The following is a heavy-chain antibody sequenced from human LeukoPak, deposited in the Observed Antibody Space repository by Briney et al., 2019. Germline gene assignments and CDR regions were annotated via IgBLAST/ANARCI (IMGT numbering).Heavy chain of an antibody. Sequence: SETLSLTCAVYGGSFSGYYWSWIRQPPGKGLEWIGEINHSGSTNYNPSLKSRVTISVDTSKNQFSLKLSSVTAADTAVYYCAREWRFRGPRPLGKGGSDIYYYYMDVWGKGTTVTVSS. CDR3: AREWRFRGPRPLGKGGSDIYYYYMDV. CDR2: INHSGST. J-gene: IGHJ6*03. D-gene: IGHD3-10*01. CDR1: GGSFSGYY. V-gene: IGHV4-34*01.